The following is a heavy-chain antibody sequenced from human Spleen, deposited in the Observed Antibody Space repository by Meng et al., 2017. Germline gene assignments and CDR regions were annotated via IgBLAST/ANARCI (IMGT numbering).Heavy chain of an antibody. J-gene: IGHJ3*02. V-gene: IGHV3-30*04. Sequence: GESLKISCAASGFTFGSYAMHWVRQAPGKGLEWVAVISYDGGNQYYGDSVKGRFTISRDNSKNTLYLQMNSLRAEDTAVYYCARVRNRYCNGNSCYHDAFDMWGQGTMVTVSS. CDR3: ARVRNRYCNGNSCYHDAFDM. CDR2: ISYDGGNQ. CDR1: GFTFGSYA. D-gene: IGHD2-15*01.